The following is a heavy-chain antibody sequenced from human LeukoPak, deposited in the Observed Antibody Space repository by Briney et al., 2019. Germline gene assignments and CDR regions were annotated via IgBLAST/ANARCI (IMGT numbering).Heavy chain of an antibody. Sequence: GSLRLSCAASGFTFSSYAMSWVRQAPGKGLEWIGYIYYSGSTNYNPSLKSRVTISVDTSKNQFSLKLSSVTAADTAVYYCARGSRDGYNYYWGQGTLVTVSS. J-gene: IGHJ4*02. CDR3: ARGSRDGYNYY. V-gene: IGHV4-59*01. CDR1: GFTFSSYA. CDR2: IYYSGST. D-gene: IGHD5-24*01.